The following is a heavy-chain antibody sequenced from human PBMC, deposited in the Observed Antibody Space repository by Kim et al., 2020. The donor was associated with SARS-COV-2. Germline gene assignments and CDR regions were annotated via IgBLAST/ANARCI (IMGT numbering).Heavy chain of an antibody. CDR1: GFTFSSYA. CDR3: AKDYADFGWILSGISSSGTFDY. CDR2: ISGSGGST. Sequence: GGSLRLSCAASGFTFSSYAMSWVRQAPGKGLEWVSAISGSGGSTYYADSVKGRFTISRDNSKNTLYLQMNSLRAEDTAVYYCAKDYADFGWILSGISSSGTFDYWGQGTLVTVSS. D-gene: IGHD6-6*01. J-gene: IGHJ4*02. V-gene: IGHV3-23*01.